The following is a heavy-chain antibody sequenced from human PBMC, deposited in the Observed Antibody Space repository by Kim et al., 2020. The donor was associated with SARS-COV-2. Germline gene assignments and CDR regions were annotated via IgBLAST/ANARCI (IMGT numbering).Heavy chain of an antibody. CDR3: ARGRVGIGY. CDR1: GDSISTDY. CDR2: FYNSGSG. V-gene: IGHV4-59*12. D-gene: IGHD1-26*01. J-gene: IGHJ4*02. Sequence: SETLSLTCTVSGDSISTDYWSWIRQPPGKGLEWIGYFYNSGSGNYNPSLKSRVTISVDTSRNQFSLSLTSLTAADTAVYYCARGRVGIGYWGQGTLVTDS.